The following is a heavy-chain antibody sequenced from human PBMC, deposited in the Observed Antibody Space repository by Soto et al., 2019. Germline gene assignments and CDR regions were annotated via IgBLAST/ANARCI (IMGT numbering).Heavy chain of an antibody. CDR2: ISGSGGST. V-gene: IGHV3-23*01. J-gene: IGHJ6*02. Sequence: PGGSLRLSCAASGFTFSSYAMSWVRQAPGKGLEWVSAISGSGGSTYYADSVKGRFTISRDNSKNTLYLQMNSLRAEDTAVYYCATRSGRYYMLVNYYYGMDVWGQGTTVTVSS. CDR3: ATRSGRYYMLVNYYYGMDV. D-gene: IGHD3-10*01. CDR1: GFTFSSYA.